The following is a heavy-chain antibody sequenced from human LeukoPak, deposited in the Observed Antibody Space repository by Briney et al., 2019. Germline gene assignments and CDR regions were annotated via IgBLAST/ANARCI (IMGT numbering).Heavy chain of an antibody. CDR2: INPSGGST. J-gene: IGHJ6*02. D-gene: IGHD3-10*01. CDR1: GYTFTSYY. CDR3: ARDGVCYGSGSSYYYYGMDV. Sequence: ASVKLSCKASGYTFTSYYMHWVRQAPGQGLEWMGIINPSGGSTSYAQKFQGRVTMTRDTSTSTVYMELSSLRSEDTAVYYCARDGVCYGSGSSYYYYGMDVWGQGTTVTVSS. V-gene: IGHV1-46*01.